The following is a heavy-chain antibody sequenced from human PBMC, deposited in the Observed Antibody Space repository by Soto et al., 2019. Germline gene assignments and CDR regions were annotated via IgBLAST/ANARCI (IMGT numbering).Heavy chain of an antibody. CDR2: INHSGST. D-gene: IGHD6-19*01. Sequence: PSETLSLTCAVYGGSFSGYYWSWIRQPPGKGLEWIGEINHSGSTNYNPSLKSRVTISVDTSKNQFSLKLSSVTAADTAVYYCARGVRGGAVAGYGDYYGMDVWGQGTTVT. CDR3: ARGVRGGAVAGYGDYYGMDV. J-gene: IGHJ6*02. CDR1: GGSFSGYY. V-gene: IGHV4-34*01.